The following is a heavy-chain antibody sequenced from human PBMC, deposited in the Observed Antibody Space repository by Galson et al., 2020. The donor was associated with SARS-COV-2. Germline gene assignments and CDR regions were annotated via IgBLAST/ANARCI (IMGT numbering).Heavy chain of an antibody. CDR3: VRDRSGARWTPDGLNV. D-gene: IGHD1-26*01. CDR2: IYSTGPT. Sequence: SEPLSPTCAVSGASISSYTPSWGWIRQSPGKGLEWIATIYSTGPTYYNPSLRGRVTISIDTSKNQFSLKLNLVTAADTAVYYCVRDRSGARWTPDGLNVWGQGTMVTVSS. CDR1: GASISSYTPS. V-gene: IGHV4-39*07. J-gene: IGHJ3*01.